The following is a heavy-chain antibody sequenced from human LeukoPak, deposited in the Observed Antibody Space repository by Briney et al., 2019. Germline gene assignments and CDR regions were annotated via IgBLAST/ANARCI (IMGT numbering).Heavy chain of an antibody. CDR2: ISSSSSYI. D-gene: IGHD6-13*01. J-gene: IGHJ4*02. CDR1: GFTFSSYS. CDR3: ARDRGAAARGDY. V-gene: IGHV3-21*01. Sequence: GGSLRLSCAASGFTFSSYSMNWVRQAPGKGLEWVSSISSSSSYIYYADSVKGRFTISRDNAKNSLYLQMNSLRAEDTAVYYCARDRGAAARGDYWGQGTLVTVSS.